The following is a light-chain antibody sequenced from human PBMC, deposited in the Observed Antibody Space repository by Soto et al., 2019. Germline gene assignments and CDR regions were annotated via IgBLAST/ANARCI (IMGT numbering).Light chain of an antibody. Sequence: ETVLTQSPGTLSLSPGERATLSCRASQSVTSRYLAWYQQKPGQAPRLLIYGASNRATGIPDRFSGSGSGTEFTLTISRMEPEDFAEYYCQQYITSPPMYTFGQGTKLEIK. CDR2: GAS. V-gene: IGKV3-20*01. CDR1: QSVTSRY. J-gene: IGKJ2*01. CDR3: QQYITSPPMYT.